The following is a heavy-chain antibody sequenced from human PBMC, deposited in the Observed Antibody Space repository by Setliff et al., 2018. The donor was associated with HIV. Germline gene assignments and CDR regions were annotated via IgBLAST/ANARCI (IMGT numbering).Heavy chain of an antibody. CDR2: MNPNTGDT. CDR1: RYNFADYD. J-gene: IGHJ4*02. Sequence: ASVKVSCKASRYNFADYDINWVRQAPGQGLDWMGWMNPNTGDTGFAQRFQDRFIMTSDTATNTAFLELKSLTSDDTAVYYCVCRQLGGVDFWGQGTLVTVSS. D-gene: IGHD2-8*02. CDR3: VCRQLGGVDF. V-gene: IGHV1-8*02.